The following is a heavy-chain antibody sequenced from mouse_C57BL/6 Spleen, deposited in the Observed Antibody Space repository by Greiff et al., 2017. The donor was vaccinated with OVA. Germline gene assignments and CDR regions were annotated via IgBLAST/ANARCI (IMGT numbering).Heavy chain of an antibody. V-gene: IGHV5-4*01. CDR1: GFTFSSYA. CDR2: ISACGSYT. CDR3: AREGDSNYVSWYAY. Sequence: EVQLVESGGGLVKPGGSLKLSCAASGFTFSSYAMSWVRQTPEKRLEWVATISACGSYTYYPDNVKGRFTISRDNAKNNLYLQMSHLKSEDTAMYYCAREGDSNYVSWYAYWGQGALVTVSA. J-gene: IGHJ3*01. D-gene: IGHD2-5*01.